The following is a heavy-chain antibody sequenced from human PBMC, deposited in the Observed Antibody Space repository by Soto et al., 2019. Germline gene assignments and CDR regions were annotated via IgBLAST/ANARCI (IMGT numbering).Heavy chain of an antibody. CDR2: IYHTGST. V-gene: IGHV4-30-2*01. CDR1: GGSISSSGFS. Sequence: SETLSLTCTVSGGSISSSGFSWSWIRQPPGKGLEWIGYIYHTGSTYYSPSLKSRLTMSVDTSKNQFSLKLTSVTAADTAVYYCARRDDFWSGYSIDYWGMGTLVTVSS. D-gene: IGHD3-3*01. J-gene: IGHJ4*02. CDR3: ARRDDFWSGYSIDY.